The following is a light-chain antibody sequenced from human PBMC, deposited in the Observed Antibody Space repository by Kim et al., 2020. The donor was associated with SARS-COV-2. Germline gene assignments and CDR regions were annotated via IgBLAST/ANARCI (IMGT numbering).Light chain of an antibody. CDR3: NSRESSANHWM. V-gene: IGLV3-19*01. J-gene: IGLJ3*02. Sequence: ALGQTVRSTCQGDSLRSYYASWYQQKPGQPPVLVFYGKNNRPSGIPDRFSGSYSGNTASLTITAAQAEDEADYYCNSRESSANHWMFGGGTQLTVL. CDR1: SLRSYY. CDR2: GKN.